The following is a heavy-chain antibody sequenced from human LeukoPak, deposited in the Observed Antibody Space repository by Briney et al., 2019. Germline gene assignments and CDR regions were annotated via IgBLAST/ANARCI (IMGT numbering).Heavy chain of an antibody. J-gene: IGHJ6*02. D-gene: IGHD3-10*01. V-gene: IGHV5-51*01. Sequence: GESLKISCKGSGYSFTSYWIGWVRQMPGKGLEWMGIIYPGDSDTRYSPSFQGQVTISADKSISTAYLQWSSLKVSDTAMYYCARHGSGSGSYSQDYYYYGMDVWGQGTTVTVSS. CDR1: GYSFTSYW. CDR3: ARHGSGSGSYSQDYYYYGMDV. CDR2: IYPGDSDT.